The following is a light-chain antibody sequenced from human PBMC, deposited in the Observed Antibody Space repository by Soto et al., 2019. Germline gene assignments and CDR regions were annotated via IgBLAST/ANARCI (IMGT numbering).Light chain of an antibody. J-gene: IGKJ2*01. CDR3: QQSYSSPQMYT. V-gene: IGKV1-39*01. CDR2: AAS. CDR1: QTISSS. Sequence: DIQMTQSPSSLSASVGDRVTITCRASQTISSSLNWYQQKPGKAPDLLIYAASNLQSWVPSRFSGSGSGSDFTLTISSLQPEDFATYYCQQSYSSPQMYTFGQGTRLEIK.